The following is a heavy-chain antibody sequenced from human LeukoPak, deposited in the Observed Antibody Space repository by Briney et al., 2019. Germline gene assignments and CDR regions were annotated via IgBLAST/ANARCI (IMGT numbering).Heavy chain of an antibody. CDR3: ARGSAVLRYFDWLLHDAFDI. D-gene: IGHD3-9*01. J-gene: IGHJ3*02. CDR2: INHSGST. CDR1: GGSFSGYY. Sequence: SETLSLTCAVYGGSFSGYYWIWIRQPPGKGLEWIGEINHSGSTNYNPSLKSRVTISVDTSKNQFSLKLSSVTAADTAVYYCARGSAVLRYFDWLLHDAFDIWGQGTMVTVSS. V-gene: IGHV4-34*01.